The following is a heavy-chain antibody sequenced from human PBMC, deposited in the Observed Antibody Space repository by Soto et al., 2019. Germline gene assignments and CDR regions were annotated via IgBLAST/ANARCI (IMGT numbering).Heavy chain of an antibody. CDR2: INHSGST. V-gene: IGHV4-34*01. CDR3: ARRAHITGTSGYYYGMDV. D-gene: IGHD1-20*01. Sequence: SETLSLTGAVYGGSFSGYYWSWIRQPPGKGLEWIGEINHSGSTNYNPSLKSRVTISVDTSKNQFSLKLSSVTAADTAVYYCARRAHITGTSGYYYGMDVWGQGTTVTVSS. CDR1: GGSFSGYY. J-gene: IGHJ6*02.